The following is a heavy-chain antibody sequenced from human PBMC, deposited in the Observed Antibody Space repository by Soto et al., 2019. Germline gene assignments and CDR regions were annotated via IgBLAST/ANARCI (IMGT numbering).Heavy chain of an antibody. CDR3: AKALDTAMDPLDY. J-gene: IGHJ4*02. CDR2: ISDDGNIK. Sequence: QVHLVESGGGVVQPGRSLRLSCAASGFNFRSNAMHWVRQAPGKGLEWVAIISDDGNIKYYADSVKGRFSISRDNSKNTVYLPMNSLSVQDTAVYDCAKALDTAMDPLDYWGQGTLVTVSS. D-gene: IGHD5-18*01. CDR1: GFNFRSNA. V-gene: IGHV3-30-3*01.